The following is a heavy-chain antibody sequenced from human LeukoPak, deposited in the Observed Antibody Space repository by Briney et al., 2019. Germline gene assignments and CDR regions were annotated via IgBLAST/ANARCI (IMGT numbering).Heavy chain of an antibody. CDR2: INPSGGST. J-gene: IGHJ4*02. CDR1: GYTFTSYY. Sequence: ASVKVSCKASGYTFTSYYMQWVRQAPGQGLEWMGIINPSGGSTSYAQKFQGRVTMTRDTSTSTVHMELSSLRSEDTAVYYCARSSAPIATFDYWGQGTLVTVSS. D-gene: IGHD3-22*01. V-gene: IGHV1-46*01. CDR3: ARSSAPIATFDY.